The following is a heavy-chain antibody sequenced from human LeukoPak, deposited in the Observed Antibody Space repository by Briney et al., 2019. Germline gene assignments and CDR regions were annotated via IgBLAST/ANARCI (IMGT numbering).Heavy chain of an antibody. CDR2: INPNSGGT. CDR1: GYTFTGYY. D-gene: IGHD3-22*01. Sequence: ASVKVSCKASGYTFTGYYMHWVRQAPGQGLEWMGRINPNSGGTNYAQKFQGRVTMTRDTSISTAYMELSRLRSDDTAVYYCAREYDSSGYYGHWGQGTLVTVSS. J-gene: IGHJ4*02. V-gene: IGHV1-2*06. CDR3: AREYDSSGYYGH.